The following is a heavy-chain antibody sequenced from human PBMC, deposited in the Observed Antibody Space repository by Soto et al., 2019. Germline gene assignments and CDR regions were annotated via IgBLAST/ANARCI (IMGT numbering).Heavy chain of an antibody. CDR1: GFTFSSYS. Sequence: GGSLRLSCAASGFTFSSYSMNWVRQAPGKGLEWVSSISSSSSYIYYADSVKGRFTISRDNAKNSLYLQMNSLRAEDTAVYYCARDPHGAGPHYYYYYMDVWGKGTTVTVSS. V-gene: IGHV3-21*01. D-gene: IGHD6-19*01. J-gene: IGHJ6*03. CDR2: ISSSSSYI. CDR3: ARDPHGAGPHYYYYYMDV.